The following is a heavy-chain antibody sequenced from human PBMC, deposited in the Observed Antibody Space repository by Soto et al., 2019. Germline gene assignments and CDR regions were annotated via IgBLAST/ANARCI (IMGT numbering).Heavy chain of an antibody. CDR1: GFSLSTSGVG. D-gene: IGHD3-10*01. CDR3: AHKGGIWFGELLYLDYFDY. V-gene: IGHV2-5*02. J-gene: IGHJ4*02. Sequence: QITLKESGPTLVKPTQTLTLTCTFSGFSLSTSGVGVGWIRQPPGKALEWLALIYWDDDKRYSPSLKSRLTITKDTSKNQVVLTMTNMDPVDTATYYCAHKGGIWFGELLYLDYFDYWGQGTLVTVSS. CDR2: IYWDDDK.